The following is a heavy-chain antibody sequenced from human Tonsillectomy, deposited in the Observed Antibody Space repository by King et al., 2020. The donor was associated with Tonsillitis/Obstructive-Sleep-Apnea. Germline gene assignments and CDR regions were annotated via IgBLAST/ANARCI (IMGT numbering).Heavy chain of an antibody. V-gene: IGHV3-53*01. CDR2: FYAGGNP. Sequence: VQLVESGGGLIQPGGSLRLSCAASGFTVSDKNMSWVRQAPGKGLEWVSIFYAGGNPYYADSVKGRCTISRDNSKNTLFLQMNSLKAEDSAVYYCARGWGIMWGQGTLVTVSS. D-gene: IGHD3-16*01. CDR1: GFTVSDKN. J-gene: IGHJ4*02. CDR3: ARGWGIM.